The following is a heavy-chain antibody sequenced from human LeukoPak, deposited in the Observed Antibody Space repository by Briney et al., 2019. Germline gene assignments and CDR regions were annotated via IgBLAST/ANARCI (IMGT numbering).Heavy chain of an antibody. V-gene: IGHV1-69*05. Sequence: ASVKVSCKASEGTFNTYSITWVRQAPGQGLEWMGGILPIFGIANYAHKFQGRVTITTDESTSTVHMELSSLRSEDTAVYYCARVRGSGSYTPSAPIYWGQGTLVTVSS. CDR1: EGTFNTYS. D-gene: IGHD3-10*01. J-gene: IGHJ4*02. CDR3: ARVRGSGSYTPSAPIY. CDR2: ILPIFGIA.